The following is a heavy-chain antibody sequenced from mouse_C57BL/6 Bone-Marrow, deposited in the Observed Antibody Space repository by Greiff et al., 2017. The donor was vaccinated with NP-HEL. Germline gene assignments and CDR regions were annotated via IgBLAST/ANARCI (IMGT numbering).Heavy chain of an antibody. Sequence: QVQLQQPGAELVKPGASVKLSCKASGYTFTSYWMQWVKQRPGQGLEWIGEIDPSDSYTNYNQKFKGKATLTVDTSASTAYMQLSSLTSEDSAVYYCARCITTVVAMYAMDYWGQGTSVTVSS. J-gene: IGHJ4*01. CDR2: IDPSDSYT. CDR1: GYTFTSYW. V-gene: IGHV1-50*01. D-gene: IGHD1-1*01. CDR3: ARCITTVVAMYAMDY.